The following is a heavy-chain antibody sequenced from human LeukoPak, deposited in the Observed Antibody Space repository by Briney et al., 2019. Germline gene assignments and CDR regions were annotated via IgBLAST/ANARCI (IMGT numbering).Heavy chain of an antibody. CDR3: AKQDAYCGGDCYSIDY. V-gene: IGHV3-23*01. D-gene: IGHD2-21*02. J-gene: IGHJ4*02. Sequence: AGGSLRLSCAASGFTFSSYAMSWVRQASGKGLEWVSAISGSGGSTYYADSVKGRFTISRDNSKNTLYLQMNSLRAEDTAVYYCAKQDAYCGGDCYSIDYWGQGTLVTVSS. CDR1: GFTFSSYA. CDR2: ISGSGGST.